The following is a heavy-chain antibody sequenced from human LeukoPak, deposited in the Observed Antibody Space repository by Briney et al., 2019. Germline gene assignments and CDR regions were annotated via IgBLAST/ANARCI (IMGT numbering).Heavy chain of an antibody. CDR2: ISYDGSNK. CDR1: GFTFSSYG. CDR3: ATSRTLDH. V-gene: IGHV3-30*03. J-gene: IGHJ4*02. Sequence: PGGSLRLSCAASGFTFSSYGMHWVRQAPGKGLEWVAVISYDGSNKYYADSVKGRFTISRDNAKSSLYLQMNSLRVEDTAVYYCATSRTLDHWGQGTLVTVSS.